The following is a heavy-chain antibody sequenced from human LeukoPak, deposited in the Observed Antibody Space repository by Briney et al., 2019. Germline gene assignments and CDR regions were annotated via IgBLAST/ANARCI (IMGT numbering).Heavy chain of an antibody. J-gene: IGHJ4*02. CDR3: AGLPRYNWNEPLDY. D-gene: IGHD1-20*01. CDR1: GYTFTDYF. Sequence: ASVKVSCKAFGYTFTDYFMHWVRQAPGQGPEWMGWFNPKTGGAKYAQKFQGRVTMTRDTSINTAYMELSRLTYDDTAVYYCAGLPRYNWNEPLDYWGQGTLVTVSS. CDR2: FNPKTGGA. V-gene: IGHV1-2*02.